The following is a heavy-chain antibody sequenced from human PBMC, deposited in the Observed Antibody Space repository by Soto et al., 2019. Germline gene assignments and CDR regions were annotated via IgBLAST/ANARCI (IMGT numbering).Heavy chain of an antibody. CDR2: ISYDGSDK. CDR3: AKDLRHTYGYQDYYAMDV. V-gene: IGHV3-30*18. Sequence: GGSLRLSCAASGFTFSSYGMHWARQAPGKGLEWVALISYDGSDKYYADSVKGRFTISRDNSKNTLYLQMNSLRPEDTAVYYCAKDLRHTYGYQDYYAMDVWGQGTTVTVSS. J-gene: IGHJ6*02. D-gene: IGHD5-18*01. CDR1: GFTFSSYG.